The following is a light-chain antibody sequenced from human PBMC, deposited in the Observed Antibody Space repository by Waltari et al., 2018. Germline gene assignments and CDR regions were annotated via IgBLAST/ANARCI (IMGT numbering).Light chain of an antibody. CDR2: EVS. CDR1: QSLLRSDGKTY. CDR3: MQSTEVPPT. V-gene: IGKV2D-29*01. J-gene: IGKJ4*01. Sequence: DFVMTQTPLSLSATPGQPASISCKSSQSLLRSDGKTYLSWYMQKPGQPPQLLIYEVSNRFSGVPARVSGSGSGTDFTLIISRVEAEDVGVYYCMQSTEVPPTFGGGTQVEIK.